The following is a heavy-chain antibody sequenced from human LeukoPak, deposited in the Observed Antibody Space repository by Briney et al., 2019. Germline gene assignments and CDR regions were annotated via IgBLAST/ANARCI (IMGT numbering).Heavy chain of an antibody. V-gene: IGHV3-23*01. CDR1: GFTFSSYA. Sequence: GGSLRLSCAASGFTFSSYAMSWVRQAPGKGLEGVSAISGSGGSTYYADSVKGRFTISRDNSKNTLYLQMNSLRAEDTAVYYCAKEPSPYYYDSSGYSFDYWGQGTLVTVSS. CDR3: AKEPSPYYYDSSGYSFDY. CDR2: ISGSGGST. J-gene: IGHJ4*02. D-gene: IGHD3-22*01.